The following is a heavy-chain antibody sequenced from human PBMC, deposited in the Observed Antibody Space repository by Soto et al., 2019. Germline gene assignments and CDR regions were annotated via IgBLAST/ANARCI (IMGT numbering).Heavy chain of an antibody. CDR1: GDSISSSSYY. J-gene: IGHJ4*02. D-gene: IGHD2-21*02. V-gene: IGHV4-39*01. Sequence: SETLSLTCTVSGDSISSSSYYWDWIRQPPGKGLECVGSIYYSGSTYYNPSLKSRVTISVDTSKNQFSLKLSSVTAADTAVYYCVRARSGDRRFDSWGQGALLTVSS. CDR3: VRARSGDRRFDS. CDR2: IYYSGST.